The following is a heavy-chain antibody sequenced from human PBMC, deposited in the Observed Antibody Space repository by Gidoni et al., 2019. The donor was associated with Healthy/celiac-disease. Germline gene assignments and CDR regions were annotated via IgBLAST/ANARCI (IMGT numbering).Heavy chain of an antibody. CDR1: GFTFSSYA. Sequence: EVQLLESGGGLVPPGGSLRLSCAASGFTFSSYAMTWVRQAPGRGLGWVSVTTSSSCSTYYADSVKGRFTISRDNSNSKVYLQMNSLRAEDTAVYYCAKKGGTPAFDFWGQGTLVTVSS. CDR2: TTSSSCST. V-gene: IGHV3-23*01. J-gene: IGHJ4*02. CDR3: AKKGGTPAFDF. D-gene: IGHD1-7*01.